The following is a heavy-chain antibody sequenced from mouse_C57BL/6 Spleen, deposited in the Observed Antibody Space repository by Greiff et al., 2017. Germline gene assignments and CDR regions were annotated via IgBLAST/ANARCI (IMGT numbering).Heavy chain of an antibody. CDR2: ISSGGDYI. D-gene: IGHD3-2*02. CDR1: GFTFSSYA. V-gene: IGHV5-9-1*02. Sequence: EVKLMESGEGLVKPGGSLKLSCAASGFTFSSYAMSWVRQTPEKRQEWVAYISSGGDYIYYADTVKGRFTISRDNARNTLYLQMSSLKSEDTAMYYCTRDEGTAQATSLFDYWGKGTTLTVSS. J-gene: IGHJ2*01. CDR3: TRDEGTAQATSLFDY.